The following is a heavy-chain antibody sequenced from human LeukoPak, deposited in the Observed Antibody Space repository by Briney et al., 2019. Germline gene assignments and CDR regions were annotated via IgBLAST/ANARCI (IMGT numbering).Heavy chain of an antibody. V-gene: IGHV3-23*01. CDR2: IYGSGVSI. CDR1: GFAFKSYV. CDR3: AKDLGWELPAEAY. J-gene: IGHJ4*02. D-gene: IGHD1-26*01. Sequence: QPGGSLRLSCVASGFAFKSYVMNWVRQAPGKGLEWLATIYGSGVSISYADSVEGRFTISRDNSNNTLYLQMSSLRAEDTAMYYCAKDLGWELPAEAYWGQGILVTVSS.